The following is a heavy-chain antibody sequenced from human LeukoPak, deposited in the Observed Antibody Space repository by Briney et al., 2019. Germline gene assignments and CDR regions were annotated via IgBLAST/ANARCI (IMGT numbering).Heavy chain of an antibody. D-gene: IGHD2-2*01. V-gene: IGHV3-23*01. Sequence: GGSLRLSCAASGFTFSSYAMSWVSQAPGKGLEWVSAISGRGGSTYYAESVKGRFTISRDNSKNTLYLQMNSLRAEDRAVYYCAKDPNPYCSSTSCYGEVSWGQGTLVTVSS. CDR3: AKDPNPYCSSTSCYGEVS. CDR1: GFTFSSYA. CDR2: ISGRGGST. J-gene: IGHJ4*02.